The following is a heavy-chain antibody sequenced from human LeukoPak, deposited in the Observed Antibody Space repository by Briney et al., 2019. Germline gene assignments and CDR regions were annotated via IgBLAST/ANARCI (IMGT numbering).Heavy chain of an antibody. CDR1: GFTFSSYS. Sequence: GGSLRLSCAASGFTFSSYSMNWVRQAPGKGLEWVSSISSSSSYIYYADSVKGRFTISRDNAKNSLYLQMNSLRAEDTAVYYCARDTLRFGEGFDPWGQGTLVTVSS. CDR3: ARDTLRFGEGFDP. CDR2: ISSSSSYI. V-gene: IGHV3-21*01. J-gene: IGHJ5*02. D-gene: IGHD3-10*01.